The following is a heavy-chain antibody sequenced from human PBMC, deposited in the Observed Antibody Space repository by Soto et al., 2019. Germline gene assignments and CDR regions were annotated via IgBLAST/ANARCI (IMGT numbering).Heavy chain of an antibody. CDR3: AKDLSTYREPYYYGMDV. D-gene: IGHD3-16*02. Sequence: PGGSLRLSCAASGFTFGSYGMHWVRQAPGKGLEWVAVISYDGSNKYYADSVKGRFTISRDNSKNTLYLQMNSLRAEDTAVYYCAKDLSTYREPYYYGMDVWGQGTTVTVSS. J-gene: IGHJ6*02. V-gene: IGHV3-30*18. CDR2: ISYDGSNK. CDR1: GFTFGSYG.